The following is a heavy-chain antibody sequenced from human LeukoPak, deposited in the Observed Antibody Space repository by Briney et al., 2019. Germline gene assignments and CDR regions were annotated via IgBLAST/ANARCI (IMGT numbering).Heavy chain of an antibody. CDR3: AKVRTPGSVLLMGFDP. Sequence: PGGSLRLSCAASGFTISSYAMSWVRQTPGKGLEWVSGIGSGGSTYYADSVKGRFTISRDNSKNTLYLQMNSLRAEDTAVYYCAKVRTPGSVLLMGFDPWGQGTLVTVSS. D-gene: IGHD3-10*01. CDR2: IGSGGST. V-gene: IGHV3-23*01. CDR1: GFTISSYA. J-gene: IGHJ5*02.